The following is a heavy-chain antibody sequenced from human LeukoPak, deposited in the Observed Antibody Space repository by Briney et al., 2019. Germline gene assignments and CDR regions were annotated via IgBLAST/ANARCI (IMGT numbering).Heavy chain of an antibody. D-gene: IGHD1-26*01. CDR1: GGSISSHF. Sequence: PSETLSLTCTVSGGSISSHFWSWIRQPPGKGLEWIGYIHYSGSTNYNPSLKSRVTISVDTSKNQFSLRLSSVTAADTAVYYCARDGDSGSFLFDYWGQGTLVTVSS. CDR3: ARDGDSGSFLFDY. CDR2: IHYSGST. J-gene: IGHJ4*02. V-gene: IGHV4-59*11.